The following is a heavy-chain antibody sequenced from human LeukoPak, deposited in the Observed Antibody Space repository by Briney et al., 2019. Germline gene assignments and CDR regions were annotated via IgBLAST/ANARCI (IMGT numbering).Heavy chain of an antibody. D-gene: IGHD3-22*01. CDR3: AKGDYYDSSGYPQIAFDI. V-gene: IGHV3-23*01. CDR1: GFTFSSYA. CDR2: ISGSGGST. J-gene: IGHJ3*02. Sequence: GGSLRLSCAASGFTFSSYAMSWVGQAPGKGLEWVSAISGSGGSTYYADSVKGRFTISRDNSKNTLYLQMNSLRAEDTAVYYCAKGDYYDSSGYPQIAFDIWGQGTMVTVSS.